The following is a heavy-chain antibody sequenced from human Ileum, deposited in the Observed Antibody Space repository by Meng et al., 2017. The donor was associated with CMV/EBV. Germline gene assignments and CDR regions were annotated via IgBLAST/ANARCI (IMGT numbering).Heavy chain of an antibody. J-gene: IGHJ5*02. CDR1: GFSLRTSGVG. D-gene: IGHD6-6*01. V-gene: IGHV2-5*01. CDR2: IYWNDDK. CDR3: AHTQLVYNWFDP. Sequence: FSGFSLRTSGVGVGWIRQPPGAALEWLALIYWNDDKRYSPSLKSRLTITKDTSKNQVVLTMTNMDPVDTATYYCAHTQLVYNWFDPWGQGTLVTVSS.